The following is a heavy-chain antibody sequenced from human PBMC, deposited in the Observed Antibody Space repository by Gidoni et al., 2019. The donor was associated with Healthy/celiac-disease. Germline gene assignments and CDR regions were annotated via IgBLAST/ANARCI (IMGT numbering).Heavy chain of an antibody. V-gene: IGHV3-30*01. Sequence: QVQLVESGGGVVQPGRSLRLSCAASGFTFSSYAMHWVRQAPGKGLEWVAVISYDGSNKYYADSVKGRFTISRDNSKNTLYLQMNSLRAEDTAVYYCARDGPIVVVPAAPLRPPYYYYYGMDVWGQGTTVTVSS. J-gene: IGHJ6*02. CDR2: ISYDGSNK. CDR1: GFTFSSYA. CDR3: ARDGPIVVVPAAPLRPPYYYYYGMDV. D-gene: IGHD2-2*01.